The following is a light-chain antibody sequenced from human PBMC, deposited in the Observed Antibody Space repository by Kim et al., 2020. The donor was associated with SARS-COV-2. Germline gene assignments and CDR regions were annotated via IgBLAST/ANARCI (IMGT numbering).Light chain of an antibody. Sequence: QSVTISCTGTSSDVGAYKLVSWYQQHPGKAPKLIIYEVTLRPSGVPDRFSGSKSGNTASLTVSGLQAEDEADYYCCSYAGSNNHYLFGTGTKVTVL. V-gene: IGLV2-8*01. CDR1: SSDVGAYKL. CDR3: CSYAGSNNHYL. J-gene: IGLJ1*01. CDR2: EVT.